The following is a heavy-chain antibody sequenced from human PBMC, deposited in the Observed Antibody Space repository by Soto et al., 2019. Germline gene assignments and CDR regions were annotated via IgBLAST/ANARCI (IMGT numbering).Heavy chain of an antibody. CDR2: IWYDGSNK. V-gene: IGHV3-33*01. J-gene: IGHJ6*02. CDR3: ARAHDSSSWTFYYYYYGMDV. D-gene: IGHD6-13*01. Sequence: GGSLRLSCAASGFTFSSYGMHWVRQAPGKGLEWVAVIWYDGSNKYYADSVKGRFTISRDNSKNTLYLQMNSLRAEDTAVYYCARAHDSSSWTFYYYYYGMDVWGQGTTVTVSS. CDR1: GFTFSSYG.